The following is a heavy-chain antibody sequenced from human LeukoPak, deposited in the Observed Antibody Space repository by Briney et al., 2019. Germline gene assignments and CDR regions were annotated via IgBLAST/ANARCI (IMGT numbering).Heavy chain of an antibody. D-gene: IGHD2-2*01. V-gene: IGHV3-30*03. Sequence: GGSLRLSCAASGFTVSSNYMSWVRQAPGKGLEWVAVISYDGSNKYYADSVKGRFTISRDNAKNSLYLQMNRLRAEDTAVYYCARPRGCGSSRCNNFDYWGQGTLVTVSS. J-gene: IGHJ4*02. CDR1: GFTVSSNY. CDR3: ARPRGCGSSRCNNFDY. CDR2: ISYDGSNK.